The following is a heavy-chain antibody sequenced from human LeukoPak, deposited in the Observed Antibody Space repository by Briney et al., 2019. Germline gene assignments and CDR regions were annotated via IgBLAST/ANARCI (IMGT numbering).Heavy chain of an antibody. D-gene: IGHD5-12*01. Sequence: SVTLSLNCTVSGGSISGSYWNWIRQHPGKGLEWIGCIHASGTTNYNPSLKSRVTISLHTAKNHFALRLTSVTAADTAVYYCAIEHDGATYSNLWGQGTLVAVSS. CDR1: GGSISGSY. CDR2: IHASGTT. CDR3: AIEHDGATYSNL. J-gene: IGHJ5*02. V-gene: IGHV4-59*01.